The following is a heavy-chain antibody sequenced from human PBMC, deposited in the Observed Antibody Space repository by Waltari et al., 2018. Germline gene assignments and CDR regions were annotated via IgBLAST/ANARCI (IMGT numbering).Heavy chain of an antibody. Sequence: QVPLLQSGAEVKKPGASVKVSCKVSGSTLTELSMHWVRQAPGKGLEWMGGFDPEDGETIYAQKFQGRVTMTEDTSTDTAYMELSSLRSEDTAVYYCATLMVQGAKDDYWGQGTLVTVSS. CDR1: GSTLTELS. V-gene: IGHV1-24*01. J-gene: IGHJ4*02. CDR3: ATLMVQGAKDDY. CDR2: FDPEDGET. D-gene: IGHD3-10*01.